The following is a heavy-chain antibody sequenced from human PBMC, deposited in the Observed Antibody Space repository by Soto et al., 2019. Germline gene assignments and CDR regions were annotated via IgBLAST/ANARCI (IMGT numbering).Heavy chain of an antibody. CDR2: ISAYNGNT. V-gene: IGHV1-18*01. CDR1: GYTFTSYG. Sequence: QVQLVQSGAEVKEPGASVKVSCKTSGYTFTSYGISWVRQAPGQGLEWMGWISAYNGNTNYAQKLQGRVTMTTDTSTSTAYMELRSLRSYDSAVYYCARLIGSGDNNWFDPWGQGTLVTVSS. J-gene: IGHJ5*02. D-gene: IGHD3-10*01. CDR3: ARLIGSGDNNWFDP.